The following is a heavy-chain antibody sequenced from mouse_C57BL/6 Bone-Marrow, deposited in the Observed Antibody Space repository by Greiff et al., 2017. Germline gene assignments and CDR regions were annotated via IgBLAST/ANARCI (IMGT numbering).Heavy chain of an antibody. J-gene: IGHJ4*01. CDR1: GYAFSSSW. CDR3: ARAWYHYYAMDY. CDR2: IYPGDGDT. Sequence: VKLQESGPELVKPGASVKISCKASGYAFSSSWMNWVKQRPGKGLEWIGRIYPGDGDTNYNGKFKGKATLTADKSSSTAYMQLSGLTSEDSAVYFCARAWYHYYAMDYWGQGTSVTVSS. D-gene: IGHD2-1*01. V-gene: IGHV1-82*01.